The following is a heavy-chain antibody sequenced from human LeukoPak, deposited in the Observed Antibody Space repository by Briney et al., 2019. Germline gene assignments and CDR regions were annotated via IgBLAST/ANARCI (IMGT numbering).Heavy chain of an antibody. J-gene: IGHJ3*02. V-gene: IGHV3-53*01. D-gene: IGHD2-8*02. CDR1: GFTVSTNY. CDR2: VYSGGDT. Sequence: GGSLRLSCAASGFTVSTNYMNWVRQAPGKGLEWVSLVYSGGDTTYADSVKGRFAISRDNSKNTLYLQMNTLRVEDTAVYYCARGSGAYHFAFDIWGQGTMVTVSS. CDR3: ARGSGAYHFAFDI.